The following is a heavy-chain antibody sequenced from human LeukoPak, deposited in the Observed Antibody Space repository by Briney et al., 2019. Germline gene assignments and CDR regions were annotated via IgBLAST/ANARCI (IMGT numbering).Heavy chain of an antibody. CDR1: GFTFSSYG. CDR2: ISYDGSNK. V-gene: IGHV3-30*18. D-gene: IGHD3-10*02. J-gene: IGHJ1*01. CDR3: AKGRRYYYVSLLQH. Sequence: GGSLRLSCAASGFTFSSYGMHWVRQAPGKGLEWVAVISYDGSNKYYADSVKGRFTISRDNSKNTLYLQMNSLRAEDTAVYYCAKGRRYYYVSLLQHWGQGTLVTVSS.